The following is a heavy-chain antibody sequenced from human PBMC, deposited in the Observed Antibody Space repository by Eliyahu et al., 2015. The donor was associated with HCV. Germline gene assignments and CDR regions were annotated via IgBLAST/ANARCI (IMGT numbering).Heavy chain of an antibody. CDR1: GXTFTSYY. V-gene: IGHV1-46*01. J-gene: IGHJ4*02. CDR2: INPSGGST. Sequence: QVQLVQSGAEVKKPGASVKVSCKASGXTFTSYYMHWVRQAPGQGLEWMGIINPSGGSTSYAQKFQGRVTMTRDTPTSTVYMELSSLRSEDTAVYYCARLPHLLWGLDYWGQGTLVTVSS. CDR3: ARLPHLLWGLDY. D-gene: IGHD1-26*01.